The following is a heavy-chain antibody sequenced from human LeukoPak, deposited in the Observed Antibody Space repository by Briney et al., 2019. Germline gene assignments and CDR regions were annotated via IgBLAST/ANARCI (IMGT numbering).Heavy chain of an antibody. J-gene: IGHJ4*02. D-gene: IGHD3-22*01. CDR2: ISWDGGST. V-gene: IGHV3-43D*03. CDR1: GFTFDDYA. CDR3: AKDPHTYYDSSGGIDY. Sequence: GGSLRLSCAASGFTFDDYAMHWVRQAPGKGLEWVSLISWDGGSTYYADSVKGRFTISRDNSKNSLYLQMNSLRAEDTALYYCAKDPHTYYDSSGGIDYWGQGTLVTVSS.